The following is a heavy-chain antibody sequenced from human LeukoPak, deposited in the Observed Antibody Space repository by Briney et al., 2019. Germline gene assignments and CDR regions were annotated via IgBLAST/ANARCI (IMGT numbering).Heavy chain of an antibody. Sequence: SETLSPTCTVSGDSISSSSYSWGWIRQSPGKGLEWIGSMHYSGSTSYNPSLKSRVTISVDTSKKQFSLQLSSVTAADTAVFYCARQIRYCSNGVCYKYFHHWGQGTLVTVSS. V-gene: IGHV4-39*01. J-gene: IGHJ1*01. CDR3: ARQIRYCSNGVCYKYFHH. CDR2: MHYSGST. D-gene: IGHD2-8*01. CDR1: GDSISSSSYS.